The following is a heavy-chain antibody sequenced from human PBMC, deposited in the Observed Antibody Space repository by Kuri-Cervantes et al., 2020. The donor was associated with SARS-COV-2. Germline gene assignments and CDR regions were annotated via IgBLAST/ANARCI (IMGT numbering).Heavy chain of an antibody. V-gene: IGHV1-24*01. CDR3: ATTSGSYRSNWFDP. Sequence: ASVKVSCKAPESTFPNYDINWVRQATGQGLEWMGGFDPEDGETIYAQKFQGRVTMTEDTSTDTAYMELSSLRSEDTAVYYCATTSGSYRSNWFDPWGQGTLVTVSS. CDR1: ESTFPNYD. J-gene: IGHJ5*02. D-gene: IGHD1-26*01. CDR2: FDPEDGET.